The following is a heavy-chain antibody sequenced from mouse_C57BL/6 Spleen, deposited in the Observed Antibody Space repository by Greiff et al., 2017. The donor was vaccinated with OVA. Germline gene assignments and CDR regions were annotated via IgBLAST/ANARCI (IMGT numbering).Heavy chain of an antibody. Sequence: QVQLQQPGAELVRPGSSVKLSCKASGYTFTSYWMHWVKQRPIQGLEWIGNIDPSDSETHYNQKFKDKATLTVDKSSSTAYMQLSSLTSEDSAVYYCARGGILTPMDYWGQGTSVTVSS. V-gene: IGHV1-52*01. CDR3: ARGGILTPMDY. J-gene: IGHJ4*01. CDR2: IDPSDSET. CDR1: GYTFTSYW.